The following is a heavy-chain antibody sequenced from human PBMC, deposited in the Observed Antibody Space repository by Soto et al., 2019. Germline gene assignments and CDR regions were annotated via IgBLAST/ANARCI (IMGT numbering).Heavy chain of an antibody. CDR1: GFTFTNYG. CDR3: AKSYDFWSPDP. D-gene: IGHD3-3*01. V-gene: IGHV3-30*18. J-gene: IGHJ5*02. Sequence: PGGSLRPSFAASGFTFTNYGMHSVRQGPGKGLEGVAVISYDGSNKYYADSVKGRFTISRDNSKNTLYLQMNSLRAEDTAVYYCAKSYDFWSPDPWGQGTLVTVSS. CDR2: ISYDGSNK.